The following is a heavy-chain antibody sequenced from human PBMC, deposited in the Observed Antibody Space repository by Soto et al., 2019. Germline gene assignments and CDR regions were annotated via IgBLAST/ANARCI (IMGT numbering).Heavy chain of an antibody. D-gene: IGHD3-22*01. Sequence: PGGCLRLSCAASGVTFSSYAMHWVRQAPGKGLEWVAVISYDGSNKYYADSVKGRFTISRDNSKNTLYLQMNSLRAEDTAVYYCARGITPVVSADYWGQGTLVTVSS. CDR3: ARGITPVVSADY. CDR2: ISYDGSNK. J-gene: IGHJ4*02. CDR1: GVTFSSYA. V-gene: IGHV3-30-3*01.